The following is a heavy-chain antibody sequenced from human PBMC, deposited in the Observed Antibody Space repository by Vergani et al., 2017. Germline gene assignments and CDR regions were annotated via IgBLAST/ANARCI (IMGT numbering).Heavy chain of an antibody. Sequence: QVQLVQSGAEVKKPGASVKVSCKASGYTFTSYDINWVRQATGQGLEWMGWMNPNSGNTGYAQKFQGRVTITRNTSISTAYMELSSLRSEDTAVYYCARGPNSSRRQLYYYYGMDVWGQGTTVTVSS. CDR2: MNPNSGNT. CDR3: ARGPNSSRRQLYYYYGMDV. D-gene: IGHD6-13*01. V-gene: IGHV1-8*03. CDR1: GYTFTSYD. J-gene: IGHJ6*02.